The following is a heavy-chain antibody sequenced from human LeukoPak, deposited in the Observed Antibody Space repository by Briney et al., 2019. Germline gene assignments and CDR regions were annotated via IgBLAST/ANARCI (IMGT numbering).Heavy chain of an antibody. CDR3: ARFLFRGVGGYYFDY. J-gene: IGHJ4*02. CDR1: GDSISTGGFY. Sequence: SETLSLTCTVSGDSISTGGFYWTWLRQHPGKGLEWIAYMHNRGSSYYNPSLQSRVAISIDASRNQFSLTLSSVTAADTAVFYCARFLFRGVGGYYFDYWGQGTLVTVSS. D-gene: IGHD3-10*01. V-gene: IGHV4-31*03. CDR2: MHNRGSS.